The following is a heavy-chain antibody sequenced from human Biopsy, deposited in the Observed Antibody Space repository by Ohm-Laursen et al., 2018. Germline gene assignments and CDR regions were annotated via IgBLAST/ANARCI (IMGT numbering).Heavy chain of an antibody. CDR1: GFTFSRNG. J-gene: IGHJ6*02. V-gene: IGHV3-30*18. CDR3: AKDRGVARTYYYYPYGMDV. CDR2: ISEDGTNK. D-gene: IGHD3-10*01. Sequence: SLRLSCSASGFTFSRNGMHWVRQAPGKGLEWGASISEDGTNKYYEDSVKGRFTVSRDNSKNTLYLQMNSLRAEDTAVFYCAKDRGVARTYYYYPYGMDVWGQGTTVTVSS.